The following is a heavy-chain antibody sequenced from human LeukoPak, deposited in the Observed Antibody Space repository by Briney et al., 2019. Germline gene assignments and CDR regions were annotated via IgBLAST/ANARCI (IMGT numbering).Heavy chain of an antibody. Sequence: PSETLSLTXTVSGGSISSSSYYWGWICQPPGKGLEWIGSIYYSGSTYYNPSLKSRVTISVDTSKNQFSLKLSSVTAADTAVYYCAILQGWFDPWGQGTPVTVSS. V-gene: IGHV4-39*01. J-gene: IGHJ5*02. CDR2: IYYSGST. CDR1: GGSISSSSYY. CDR3: AILQGWFDP.